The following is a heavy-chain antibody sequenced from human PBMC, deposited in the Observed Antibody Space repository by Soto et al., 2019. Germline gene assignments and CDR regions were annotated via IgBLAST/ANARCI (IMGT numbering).Heavy chain of an antibody. J-gene: IGHJ4*02. CDR2: ISAHRGHT. D-gene: IGHD1-26*01. V-gene: IGHV1-18*01. Sequence: QVQLVQSAPELTKPGASVKVSCRVSGHISGHYGISWVRLRAGQGLEWMGWISAHRGHTNYAHKFRGRVTMTTDPSAATVSMELTNLLSDDTAVYFCARDGDQWDQRFCDNGGQGTLVTVSS. CDR1: GHISGHYG. CDR3: ARDGDQWDQRFCDN.